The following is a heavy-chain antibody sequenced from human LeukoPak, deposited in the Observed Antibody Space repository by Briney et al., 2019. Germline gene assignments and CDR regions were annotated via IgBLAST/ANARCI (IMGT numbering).Heavy chain of an antibody. Sequence: GGSLRLSCAASGFTFSNYAMSWVRQAPGKGLEWVGHIKSKSDGGTTDYAAPVKGRFTISRDDSANMLYLQMNSLEPEDIAVYYCTAPRGPRNGYYLSDYWGQGTLVTVSS. CDR1: GFTFSNYA. V-gene: IGHV3-15*01. CDR2: IKSKSDGGTT. D-gene: IGHD3-22*01. CDR3: TAPRGPRNGYYLSDY. J-gene: IGHJ4*02.